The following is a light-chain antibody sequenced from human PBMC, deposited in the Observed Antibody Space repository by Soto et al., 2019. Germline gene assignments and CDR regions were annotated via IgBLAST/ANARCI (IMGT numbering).Light chain of an antibody. V-gene: IGKV3-15*01. CDR2: GAS. CDR3: QQYNNWPQT. Sequence: ERVMTQSPATLSVSPGERATLSCRASQSVGSNLAWHQQKPGQGPRLLIYGASTRATGIPVRVSGSGSGTQFTLTIRSLQSEDFAVYYCQQYNNWPQTFGQGTKLEIK. J-gene: IGKJ2*01. CDR1: QSVGSN.